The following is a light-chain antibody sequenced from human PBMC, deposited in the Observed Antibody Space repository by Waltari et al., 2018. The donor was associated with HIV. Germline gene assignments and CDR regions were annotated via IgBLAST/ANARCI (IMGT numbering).Light chain of an antibody. J-gene: IGLJ3*02. CDR1: RSYHATTS. CDR2: SES. V-gene: IGLV1-47*02. CDR3: ATWADSLSAWV. Sequence: SLLTQPPSTSAAPAPRANIPSSGRRSYHATTSVFWYQQVPGAAPNLVIYSESHRLSGVPNRFSGSKSGTSASLTISALRSEDEAIYYCATWADSLSAWVFGGGTKVTVL.